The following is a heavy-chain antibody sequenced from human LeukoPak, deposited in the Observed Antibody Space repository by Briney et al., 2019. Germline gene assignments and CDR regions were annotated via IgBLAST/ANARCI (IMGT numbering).Heavy chain of an antibody. V-gene: IGHV4-39*07. CDR2: INHSGST. J-gene: IGHJ5*02. D-gene: IGHD3-10*01. CDR1: GGSISSSSYY. Sequence: SETLSLTCTVSGGSISSSSYYWSWIRQPPGKGLEWIGEINHSGSTNYNPSLKSRVTISVDTSKNQFSLKLSSVTAADTAVYYCARKARRFRDHTGFDPWGQGTLVTVSS. CDR3: ARKARRFRDHTGFDP.